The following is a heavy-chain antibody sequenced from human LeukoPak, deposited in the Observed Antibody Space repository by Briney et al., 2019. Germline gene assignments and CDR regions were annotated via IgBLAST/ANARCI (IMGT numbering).Heavy chain of an antibody. CDR1: GYTFTGHY. Sequence: ASVKVSCKASGYTFTGHYIHWVRQAPGQGLEWMGIINPSGGSTSYAQKFQGRVTMTRDMSTSTVYMELSSLRSEDTAVYYCARDRSPSRYDSSGLDYWGQGTLVTVSS. CDR3: ARDRSPSRYDSSGLDY. D-gene: IGHD3-22*01. J-gene: IGHJ4*02. V-gene: IGHV1-46*01. CDR2: INPSGGST.